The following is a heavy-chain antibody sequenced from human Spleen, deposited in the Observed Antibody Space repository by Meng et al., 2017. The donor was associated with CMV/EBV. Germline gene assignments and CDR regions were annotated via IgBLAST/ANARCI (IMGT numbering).Heavy chain of an antibody. CDR2: INPSGGST. CDR3: ARDRQWPVPGNGAGVPKPQYYFDY. D-gene: IGHD6-19*01. CDR1: GYTFTSYG. V-gene: IGHV1-46*01. Sequence: ASVKVSCKASGYTFTSYGISWVRQAPGQGLEWLGIINPSGGSTSYAQKFQGRVTMTRDTSTSTVYMELSSLRSEDTAVYYCARDRQWPVPGNGAGVPKPQYYFDYWGQGTLVTVSS. J-gene: IGHJ4*02.